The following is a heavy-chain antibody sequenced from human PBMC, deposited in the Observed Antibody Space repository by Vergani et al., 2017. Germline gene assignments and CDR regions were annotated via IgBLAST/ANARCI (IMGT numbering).Heavy chain of an antibody. CDR2: ISSSSSYI. CDR3: ARGPRDGYPY. J-gene: IGHJ4*02. CDR1: GFTFSSYS. V-gene: IGHV3-21*01. D-gene: IGHD5-24*01. Sequence: EVQLVESGGGLVKPGGSLRLSCAASGFTFSSYSMNWVRQAPGKGLEWVSSISSSSSYIYYADSVKGRFTISRDNAKNSLYLQMNSLRAEDTAGYYCARGPRDGYPYWGQGTLVTVSS.